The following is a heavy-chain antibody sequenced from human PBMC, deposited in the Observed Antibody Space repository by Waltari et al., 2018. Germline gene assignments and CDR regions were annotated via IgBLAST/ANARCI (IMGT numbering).Heavy chain of an antibody. V-gene: IGHV1-46*01. CDR3: ARGSYGGNSGNLVY. J-gene: IGHJ4*02. Sequence: QVQLVQSGAEVKKPGASVKVSCKASGSTFTRYYMHRVRQAPGQGLEWMGIINPSGGRTSYAQKFQGRVTMTRDTSTSTVYMELSSLRSEDTAVYYCARGSYGGNSGNLVYWGQGTLVTVSS. CDR2: INPSGGRT. D-gene: IGHD4-17*01. CDR1: GSTFTRYY.